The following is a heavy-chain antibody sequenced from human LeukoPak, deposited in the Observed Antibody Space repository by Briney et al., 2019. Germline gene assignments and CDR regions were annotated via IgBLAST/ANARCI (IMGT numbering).Heavy chain of an antibody. J-gene: IGHJ5*01. CDR1: GYTCSDYY. D-gene: IGHD6-19*01. V-gene: IGHV1-2*02. Sequence: GASVKVSCKASGYTCSDYYIHWVRQAPGQGLQWMGWINPKTGDTNYPQKSQGRVTMTRDTSISTAYMELSRLRSDDTAVYYCAREEIAVGGPPPRWFASRGQGTLVTVSS. CDR3: AREEIAVGGPPPRWFAS. CDR2: INPKTGDT.